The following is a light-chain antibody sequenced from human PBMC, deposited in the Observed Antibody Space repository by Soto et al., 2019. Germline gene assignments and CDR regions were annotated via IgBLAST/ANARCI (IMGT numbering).Light chain of an antibody. CDR3: QQYNNWPLT. V-gene: IGKV3-15*01. J-gene: IGKJ4*01. CDR1: QSVSSN. CDR2: GAS. Sequence: EIVMTQYPATLSVSPGERATLSCMASQSVSSNLAWYQQKPGQAPRLLIYGASTRATGITARFSGSGSGTEFTLTISSLQSEDFAVYYCQQYNNWPLTVGGGTKVEIK.